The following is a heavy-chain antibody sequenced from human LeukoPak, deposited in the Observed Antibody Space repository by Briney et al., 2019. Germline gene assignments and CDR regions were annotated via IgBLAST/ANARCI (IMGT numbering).Heavy chain of an antibody. CDR3: AXXSGYSYESNDAFDI. V-gene: IGHV3-53*04. D-gene: IGHD5-18*01. CDR2: IYSGGST. J-gene: IGHJ3*02. Sequence: GGSLRLSCAASGFTVSSNYMSWVRQAPGKGLEWVSVIYSGGSTYYADSVKGRFTISRHNSKNTLYLQMNSLRAEDTAVYYCAXXSGYSYESNDAFDIWGQGTMVTVSS. CDR1: GFTVSSNY.